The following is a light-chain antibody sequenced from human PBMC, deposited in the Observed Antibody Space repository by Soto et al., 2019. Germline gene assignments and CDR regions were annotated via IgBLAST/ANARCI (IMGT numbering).Light chain of an antibody. CDR2: EVS. CDR3: SSYTSSSTPYV. V-gene: IGLV2-14*01. CDR1: SSDVGGYNY. Sequence: QSALTQPASVSGSPGQSITISCTGTSSDVGGYNYVSWYQQHPGKAPKLMIYEVSNRPSGVSNRFSGSKSGNTASLTISGVQAEDEADYYCSSYTSSSTPYVFGTGTKV. J-gene: IGLJ1*01.